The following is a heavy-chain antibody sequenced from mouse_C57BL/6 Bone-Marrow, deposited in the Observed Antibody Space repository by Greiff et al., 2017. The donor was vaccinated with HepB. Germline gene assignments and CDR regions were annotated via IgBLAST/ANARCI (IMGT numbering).Heavy chain of an antibody. J-gene: IGHJ3*01. CDR2: IDPPDSYT. V-gene: IGHV1-50*01. CDR3: AREEYYDYSWFAY. CDR1: GYTFTSYW. Sequence: QVQLQQPGAELVKPGASVKLSCKASGYTFTSYWMQWVKQRPGQGLEWIGEIDPPDSYTNYNQKFKGKATLTVDTSSSTAYMQLSSLTSEDSAVYYCAREEYYDYSWFAYWGQGTLVTVSA. D-gene: IGHD2-4*01.